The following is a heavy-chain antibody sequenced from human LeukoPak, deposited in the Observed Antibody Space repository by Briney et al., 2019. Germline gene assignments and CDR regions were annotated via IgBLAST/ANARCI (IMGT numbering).Heavy chain of an antibody. Sequence: ASVKVSCKASGYTFTSYYMHWVRQAPGQGLEWMGIINPSGGSTSYAQKFQGRVTMTRNTSTSTVYMELSSLRSEDTAVYYCARQLAVDAFDIWGQGTMVTVSS. V-gene: IGHV1-46*03. J-gene: IGHJ3*02. CDR1: GYTFTSYY. CDR2: INPSGGST. D-gene: IGHD6-6*01. CDR3: ARQLAVDAFDI.